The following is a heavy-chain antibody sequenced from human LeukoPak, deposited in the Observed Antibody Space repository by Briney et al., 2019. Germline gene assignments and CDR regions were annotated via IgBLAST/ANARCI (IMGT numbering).Heavy chain of an antibody. Sequence: SETLSLTCTVSGGSISSSSYYWGWIRQPPGKGLEWIGSIYYSGSTYYNPSLKSRVTISVDKSKNQFSLKLSSVTAADTAVYYCARGIAAYTFDYWGQGTLVTVSS. D-gene: IGHD6-6*01. CDR2: IYYSGST. CDR3: ARGIAAYTFDY. V-gene: IGHV4-39*07. J-gene: IGHJ4*02. CDR1: GGSISSSSYY.